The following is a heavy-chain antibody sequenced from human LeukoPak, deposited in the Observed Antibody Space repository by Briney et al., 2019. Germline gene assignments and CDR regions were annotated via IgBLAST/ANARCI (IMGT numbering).Heavy chain of an antibody. V-gene: IGHV3-30*02. J-gene: IGHJ4*02. CDR1: GFTFSSYG. CDR3: AADREWEPHY. Sequence: GGSLRLSCAASGFTFSSYGMHWVRQAPGKGLEWVAFIRYDGSNKYYADSVKGRFTISRDNSKNTLYLQMNSLRAEDTAVYYCAADREWEPHYWGQGTLVTVSS. D-gene: IGHD1-26*01. CDR2: IRYDGSNK.